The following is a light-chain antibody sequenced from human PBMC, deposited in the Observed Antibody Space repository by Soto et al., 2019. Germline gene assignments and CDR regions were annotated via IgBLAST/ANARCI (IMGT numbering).Light chain of an antibody. CDR2: GLS. V-gene: IGKV3-15*01. J-gene: IGKJ5*01. Sequence: PGERAPLSCRASQRITTVAWYQQKPGQAPRLLIYGLSIRAPGVPARFSVSGSGTEFTLTISSLQSEDFAVYYCQQRSNLPPIPFGQGTRLAI. CDR3: QQRSNLPPIP. CDR1: QRITT.